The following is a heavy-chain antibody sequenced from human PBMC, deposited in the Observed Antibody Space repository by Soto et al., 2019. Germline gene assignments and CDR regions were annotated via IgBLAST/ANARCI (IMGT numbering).Heavy chain of an antibody. D-gene: IGHD6-19*01. J-gene: IGHJ6*02. CDR3: ERVLGQWLVRFGMDV. CDR1: GFTFSSYA. CDR2: ISYDGSNK. Sequence: GGSLRLSCAASGFTFSSYAMHWVRQAPGKGLEWVAVISYDGSNKYYADSVKGRFTISRDNSKNTLYLQMNSLRAEDTAVYYCERVLGQWLVRFGMDVWGQGTTVTVSS. V-gene: IGHV3-30-3*01.